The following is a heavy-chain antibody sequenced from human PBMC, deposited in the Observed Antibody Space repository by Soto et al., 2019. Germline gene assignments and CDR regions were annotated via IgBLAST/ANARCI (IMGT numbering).Heavy chain of an antibody. CDR2: ISGSGGST. V-gene: IGHV3-23*01. CDR3: AKVLYGSGYYYYYMDV. D-gene: IGHD3-10*01. CDR1: GFTFSSYA. Sequence: GGSLRLSCAASGFTFSSYAMSWVHQAPGKGLEWVSAISGSGGSTYYADSVKGRFTISRDNSKNTLYLQMNSLRAEDTAVYYCAKVLYGSGYYYYYMDVWGKGTTVTVSS. J-gene: IGHJ6*03.